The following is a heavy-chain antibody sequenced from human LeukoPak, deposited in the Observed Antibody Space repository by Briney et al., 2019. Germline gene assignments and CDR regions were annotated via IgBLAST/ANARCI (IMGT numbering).Heavy chain of an antibody. V-gene: IGHV3-9*01. CDR1: GFTFDDYA. J-gene: IGHJ4*02. Sequence: GGSLRLSCAASGFTFDDYAMHWVRQAPGKGLEWVSGISWNSGSIGYADSVKGRFTISRDNAKNSLYLQMNSLRAEDTALYYCAKASRPYDSSGHNDYWGQGTPVTVSS. CDR3: AKASRPYDSSGHNDY. CDR2: ISWNSGSI. D-gene: IGHD3-22*01.